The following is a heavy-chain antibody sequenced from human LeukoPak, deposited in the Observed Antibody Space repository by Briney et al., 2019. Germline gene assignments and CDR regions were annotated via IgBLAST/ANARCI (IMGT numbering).Heavy chain of an antibody. CDR2: MSPNSGDT. CDR3: ARGGDYYDSSGYYYLDY. V-gene: IGHV1-8*01. D-gene: IGHD3-22*01. CDR1: GYTFTSYD. Sequence: ASVKVSCKASGYTFTSYDINWVRQATGQGLEWMGWMSPNSGDTGYAQKFQGRVTMTRDTFINTAYMELSSLRSEDTAVYYCARGGDYYDSSGYYYLDYWGQGTLVTVSS. J-gene: IGHJ4*02.